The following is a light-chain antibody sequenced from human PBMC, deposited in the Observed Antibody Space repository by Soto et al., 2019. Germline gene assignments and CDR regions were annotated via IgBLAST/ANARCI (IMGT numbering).Light chain of an antibody. Sequence: QSVLTQPASVSGSPGQSITISCTGTSSDVGGYKFVSWYQQHPGKAPKLIICEVSNRPSGVSNRFSGSKSGNTASLTISGLQAEDEADYYCSSYTSSSTLVFGGGTKLTVL. J-gene: IGLJ2*01. CDR2: EVS. V-gene: IGLV2-14*01. CDR3: SSYTSSSTLV. CDR1: SSDVGGYKF.